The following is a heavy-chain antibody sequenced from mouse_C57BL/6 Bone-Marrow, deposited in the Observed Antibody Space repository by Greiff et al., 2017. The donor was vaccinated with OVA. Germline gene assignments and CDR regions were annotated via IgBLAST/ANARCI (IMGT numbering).Heavy chain of an antibody. V-gene: IGHV1-55*01. J-gene: IGHJ4*01. CDR2: IYPGSGRT. CDR3: ARERGDAPYYYAMDY. Sequence: QVQLQQPGAELVKPGASVKMSCKASGYTFTSYWVTWVKQRPGQGLEWIGDIYPGSGRTNYNEKLKSKATLTVDTSSRKAYTQLSSLTSVDSAVSYCARERGDAPYYYAMDYWGQGTSVTVSS. CDR1: GYTFTSYW.